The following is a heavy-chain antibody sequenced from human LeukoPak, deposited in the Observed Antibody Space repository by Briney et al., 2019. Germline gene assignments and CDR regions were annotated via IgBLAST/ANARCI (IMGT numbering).Heavy chain of an antibody. J-gene: IGHJ4*02. CDR2: ISGSGGTT. D-gene: IGHD5-24*01. Sequence: PGGSLRLSCAASGFTCSSYGMNGVRKARGRGLEWVSGISGSGGTTYYADSVKGRFTISRDNSKNSLSLQVSSLRAEDTAVYFCARGEEKATITGLDSWGQGTLVTVSS. V-gene: IGHV3-23*01. CDR3: ARGEEKATITGLDS. CDR1: GFTCSSYG.